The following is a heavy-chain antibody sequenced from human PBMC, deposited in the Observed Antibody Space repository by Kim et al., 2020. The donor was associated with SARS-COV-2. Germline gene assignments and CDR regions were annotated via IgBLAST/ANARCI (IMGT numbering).Heavy chain of an antibody. Sequence: GGSLRLSCAASGFTFSSYAMTWVRQAPGKGLEWVSAISGNGGSTYYADSVKGRFTISRDNSKSTLYLQMNSLRAEDTAVYYCAKAWELGVFDIWGQGTMVTVSS. CDR2: ISGNGGST. D-gene: IGHD1-26*01. CDR3: AKAWELGVFDI. CDR1: GFTFSSYA. J-gene: IGHJ3*02. V-gene: IGHV3-23*01.